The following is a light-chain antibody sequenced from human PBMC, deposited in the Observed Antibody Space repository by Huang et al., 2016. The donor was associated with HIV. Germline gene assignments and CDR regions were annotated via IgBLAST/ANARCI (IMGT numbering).Light chain of an antibody. CDR2: GAS. V-gene: IGKV3-15*01. J-gene: IGKJ2*01. Sequence: ILMTQSPATLSVSPGERATLSCRASQSVSSNLAWYQQKPGQPPRLLIYGASTRATGIPARFSGSGAETEFTLTISSLQSEDFAVYYCQQYNSWPPRYTFGLGTKLEVK. CDR1: QSVSSN. CDR3: QQYNSWPPRYT.